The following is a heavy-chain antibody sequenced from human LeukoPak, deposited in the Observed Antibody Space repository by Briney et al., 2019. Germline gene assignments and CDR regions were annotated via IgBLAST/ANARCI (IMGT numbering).Heavy chain of an antibody. CDR1: GDSLSSDY. Sequence: PSETLSLTCSVSGDSLSSDYWNWIRQPPGKGLEWIGYVFYTGRTNYNPSFKSRVTMSVDPSKSQFSLKLTSVTAADTAVYFCARGVVVVADAPEWFDPWGQGTLVIVSP. V-gene: IGHV4-59*01. J-gene: IGHJ5*02. D-gene: IGHD2-15*01. CDR2: VFYTGRT. CDR3: ARGVVVVADAPEWFDP.